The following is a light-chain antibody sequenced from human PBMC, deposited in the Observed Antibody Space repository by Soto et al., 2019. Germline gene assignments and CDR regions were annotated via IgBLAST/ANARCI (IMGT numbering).Light chain of an antibody. V-gene: IGLV2-8*01. CDR2: EVS. Sequence: QPVLTQPPSASGSPGQSVTISCTGTSSDVGGYNYVSWYQQHPGKAPKLMIYEVSARPSGVPDRFSGSKSGNTASLTVSGLQAEDEADYYCSSYAGSTNYVVFGGGTKLTVL. CDR1: SSDVGGYNY. J-gene: IGLJ2*01. CDR3: SSYAGSTNYVV.